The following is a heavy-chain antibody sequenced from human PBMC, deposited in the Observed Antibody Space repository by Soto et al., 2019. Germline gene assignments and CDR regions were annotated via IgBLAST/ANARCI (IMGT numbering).Heavy chain of an antibody. CDR2: IYTSGST. Sequence: PSETLSLTCTVSGGSISSYYWSWIRQPAGKGLEWIGRIYTSGSTNYNPSLKSRVTMSVDTSKNQFSLKLSSVTAADTAVYYCASSPGEYYDFWSGSEYNWFDPWRQGTLVTVSS. CDR3: ASSPGEYYDFWSGSEYNWFDP. J-gene: IGHJ5*02. V-gene: IGHV4-4*07. D-gene: IGHD3-3*01. CDR1: GGSISSYY.